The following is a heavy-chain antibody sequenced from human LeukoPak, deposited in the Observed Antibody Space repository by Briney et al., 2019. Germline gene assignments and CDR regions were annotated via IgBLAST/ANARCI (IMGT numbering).Heavy chain of an antibody. V-gene: IGHV4-34*01. CDR2: INHSGST. CDR1: GGSFSGYY. J-gene: IGHJ6*03. Sequence: PSETLSLTCAVYGGSFSGYYWSWIRQPPGKGLEWIGEINHSGSTNYNPSLKSRVTISVDTSKNQFSLKLSSVTAADTAVYYCARGEVVRCGGDCWGLNYYYYMDVWGKGTTVTISS. D-gene: IGHD2-21*02. CDR3: ARGEVVRCGGDCWGLNYYYYMDV.